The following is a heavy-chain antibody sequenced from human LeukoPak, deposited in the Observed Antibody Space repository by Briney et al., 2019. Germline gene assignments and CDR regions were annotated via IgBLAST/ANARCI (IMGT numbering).Heavy chain of an antibody. Sequence: SETLSLTCTFPGGSSSSHYCSWIRQPAGQGLEWIGRIYTSGSTSYNPSLKSRVTISVYKSKNQFSLKLSSVTAADTAGYYCASVLVGVDVWGKGTTVTVSS. D-gene: IGHD2-2*01. CDR2: IYTSGST. J-gene: IGHJ6*04. V-gene: IGHV4-4*07. CDR1: GGSSSSHY. CDR3: ASVLVGVDV.